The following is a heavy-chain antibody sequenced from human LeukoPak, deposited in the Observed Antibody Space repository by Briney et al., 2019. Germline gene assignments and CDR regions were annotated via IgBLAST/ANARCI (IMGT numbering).Heavy chain of an antibody. J-gene: IGHJ5*02. CDR2: ISANNGNT. D-gene: IGHD3-22*01. CDR3: ARDQDFYDSGGFYTGLWWFDP. Sequence: ASVKVSCKASGYTFTNYGISWVRQAPGQGLEWMGWISANNGNTNYAQKFQGRVTMTTDTSTSTAYMELRSLRSDDTAVYYCARDQDFYDSGGFYTGLWWFDPWGQGTLVTVSS. V-gene: IGHV1-18*01. CDR1: GYTFTNYG.